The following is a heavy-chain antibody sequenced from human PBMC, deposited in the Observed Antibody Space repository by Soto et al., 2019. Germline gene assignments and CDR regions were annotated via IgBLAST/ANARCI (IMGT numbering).Heavy chain of an antibody. CDR1: GGSISSSSYY. D-gene: IGHD3-3*01. Sequence: PSETLSLTCTVSGGSISSSSYYWGWIRQPPGKGLEWIGSICYSGSTYYNPSLKSRVTISVDTSKNQFSLKLSSVTAADTALYYCARHAYYDFWSGYSGYYGMDVWGQGTTVTVSS. J-gene: IGHJ6*02. CDR2: ICYSGST. CDR3: ARHAYYDFWSGYSGYYGMDV. V-gene: IGHV4-39*01.